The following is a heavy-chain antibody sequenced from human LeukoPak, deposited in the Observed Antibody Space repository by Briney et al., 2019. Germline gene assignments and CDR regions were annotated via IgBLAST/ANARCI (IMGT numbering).Heavy chain of an antibody. CDR1: GFTFSSYA. V-gene: IGHV3-30-3*01. D-gene: IGHD6-19*01. CDR3: AREVISSGWRGGFDY. CDR2: ISYDGSNK. Sequence: QSGGSLRLSCAASGFTFSSYAMHWVRQAPGKGLEWVAVISYDGSNKYYADSVKGRFTIFRDNSKNTLYLQMNSLRVEDTAVYYCAREVISSGWRGGFDYWGQGTLVTVSS. J-gene: IGHJ4*02.